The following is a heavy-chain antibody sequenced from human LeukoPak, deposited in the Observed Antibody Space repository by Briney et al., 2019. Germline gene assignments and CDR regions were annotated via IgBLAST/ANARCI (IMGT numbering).Heavy chain of an antibody. CDR3: ARSPGIAVAGSLDFDY. J-gene: IGHJ4*02. Sequence: SETLSLTCTVSGGSISSSSYYWGWIRQPPGKGLEWIGYIYYSGSTNYNPSLKSRVTISVDTSKNQFSLKLSSVTAADTAVYYCARSPGIAVAGSLDFDYWGQGTLVTVSS. V-gene: IGHV4-61*05. CDR2: IYYSGST. D-gene: IGHD6-19*01. CDR1: GGSISSSSYY.